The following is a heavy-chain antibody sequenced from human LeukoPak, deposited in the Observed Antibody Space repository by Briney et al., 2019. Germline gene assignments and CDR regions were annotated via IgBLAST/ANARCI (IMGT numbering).Heavy chain of an antibody. CDR1: GFTFSSYG. V-gene: IGHV3-30*18. D-gene: IGHD6-13*01. J-gene: IGHJ4*02. Sequence: PGRSLRLSCAASGFTFSSYGMHWVRQAPGKGLEWVAVISYDGSNKYYADSVKGRFTISRDNSKNTLYLQMNSLRAEDTAVYYCAKSSSPYYFDYWGQGTLVTVFS. CDR2: ISYDGSNK. CDR3: AKSSSPYYFDY.